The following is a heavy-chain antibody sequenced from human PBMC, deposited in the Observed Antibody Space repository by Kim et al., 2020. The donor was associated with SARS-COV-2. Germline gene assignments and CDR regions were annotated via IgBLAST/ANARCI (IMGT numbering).Heavy chain of an antibody. J-gene: IGHJ4*02. V-gene: IGHV4-39*07. CDR3: ARGGSLRRFDY. Sequence: TYPNPSLKSRVTISVDTSKNQFSLKLSSVTAADTAVYYCARGGSLRRFDYWGQGTLVTVSS. D-gene: IGHD1-26*01. CDR2: T.